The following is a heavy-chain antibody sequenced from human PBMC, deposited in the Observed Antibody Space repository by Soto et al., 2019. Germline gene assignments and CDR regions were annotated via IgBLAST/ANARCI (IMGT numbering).Heavy chain of an antibody. D-gene: IGHD3-22*01. CDR2: ISAYNGNT. CDR1: GYTFTSYG. J-gene: IGHJ5*02. V-gene: IGHV1-18*01. CDR3: ARDGDYYDSSGYYSWFDP. Sequence: ASVKVSSKASGYTFTSYGISWVRQAPGQGLEWMGWISAYNGNTNYAQKLQGRVTMTTDTSTSTAYMELRSLRSDDTAVYYCARDGDYYDSSGYYSWFDPWGQGTLVTVSS.